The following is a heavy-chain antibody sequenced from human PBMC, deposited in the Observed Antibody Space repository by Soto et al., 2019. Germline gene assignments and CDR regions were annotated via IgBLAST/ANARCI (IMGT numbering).Heavy chain of an antibody. J-gene: IGHJ4*02. D-gene: IGHD3-16*02. Sequence: QVQLQQWGAGLLKPPETLSLTCAVYGESFPDYYWSWIRQPPGKGLEWIGEINHSGSTNYNPSLKSRVTISVDTSKNQFSLKLTSVTAADTAVYYCARGGGGYDYVWVSYRPFDFWGQGTLVTVSS. V-gene: IGHV4-34*01. CDR3: ARGGGGYDYVWVSYRPFDF. CDR2: INHSGST. CDR1: GESFPDYY.